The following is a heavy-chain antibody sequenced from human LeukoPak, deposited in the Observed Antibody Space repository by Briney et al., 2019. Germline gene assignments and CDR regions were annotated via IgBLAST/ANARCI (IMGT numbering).Heavy chain of an antibody. V-gene: IGHV1-58*02. CDR1: GFTFTISV. J-gene: IGHJ1*01. D-gene: IGHD3-10*01. Sequence: TSVKVSCKASGFTFTISVIHWVRQARGQRLEWIGWLAVGSGNANHPQELRGRVTITRDMSTTTAYMELTSLRSEDTAVYYCSAELQAGVVYFHHWGQGSLVTVSS. CDR2: LAVGSGNA. CDR3: SAELQAGVVYFHH.